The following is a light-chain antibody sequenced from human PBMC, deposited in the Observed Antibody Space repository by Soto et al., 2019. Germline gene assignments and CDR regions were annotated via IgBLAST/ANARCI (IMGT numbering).Light chain of an antibody. V-gene: IGKV1-27*01. CDR3: QKYDSALGT. CDR1: QGISNY. CDR2: AAS. J-gene: IGKJ1*01. Sequence: DIQMTQSPSSLSASVGDRVTITCRATQGISNYLAWYQQKPGKVPKLLIYAASTLQSGVPARFSGSGSGTDFTLTISSLQPEDVATYYCQKYDSALGTFGQGTKVEIK.